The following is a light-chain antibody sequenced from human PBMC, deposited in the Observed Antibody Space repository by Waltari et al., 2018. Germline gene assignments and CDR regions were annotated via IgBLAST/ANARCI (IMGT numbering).Light chain of an antibody. Sequence: QSALTQPRSVSGSPGQSVTISCTGTSSDVGGYDFVSWYQQHPDKAPKLIIYDINKRPPGVPDRFSGSKSGNTASLTISGLQAEDEADYYCCSSGGGNTSLLFGGGTTLTVL. CDR1: SSDVGGYDF. J-gene: IGLJ2*01. V-gene: IGLV2-11*01. CDR2: DIN. CDR3: CSSGGGNTSLL.